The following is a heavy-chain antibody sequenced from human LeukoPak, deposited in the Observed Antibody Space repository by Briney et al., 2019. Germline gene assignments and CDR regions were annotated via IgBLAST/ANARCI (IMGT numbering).Heavy chain of an antibody. CDR3: AAGSGYFVV. D-gene: IGHD3-22*01. CDR1: GGSFSGYY. V-gene: IGHV4-34*01. CDR2: INHSGST. J-gene: IGHJ4*02. Sequence: PSETLSLTCAVYGGSFSGYYWSWIRQPPGKGLEWIGEINHSGSTNYNPSLKSRVTISVDTSKNQFSLKLSSVTAADTAVYYCAAGSGYFVVWGQGTLVTVSS.